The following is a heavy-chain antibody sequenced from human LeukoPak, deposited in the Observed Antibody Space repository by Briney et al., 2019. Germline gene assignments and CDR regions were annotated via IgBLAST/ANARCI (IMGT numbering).Heavy chain of an antibody. CDR2: IYHSGST. D-gene: IGHD4-11*01. V-gene: IGHV4-38-2*02. J-gene: IGHJ6*03. Sequence: PSETLSLTCTVSGYSISSGYYWGWIRPPPGKGLEWIGSIYHSGSTYYNPSLKSRVTISVDTSKNQFSLKLSSVTAADTAVYYCARVSTVTIIFYYYYYMDVWGKGTTVTVSS. CDR3: ARVSTVTIIFYYYYYMDV. CDR1: GYSISSGYY.